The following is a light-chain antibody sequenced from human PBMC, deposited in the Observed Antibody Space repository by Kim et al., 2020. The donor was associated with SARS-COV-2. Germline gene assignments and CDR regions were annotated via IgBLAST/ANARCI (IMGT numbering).Light chain of an antibody. CDR1: QTITTN. Sequence: LSPGERATPSCWASQTITTNLAWYQQKPGQAPRLLIYGASKRATGIPARFSGSGSGTDFTLTISSLEPEYFAVYYCQQRSNWPLAFGPGTKVDIK. CDR3: QQRSNWPLA. V-gene: IGKV3-11*01. J-gene: IGKJ3*01. CDR2: GAS.